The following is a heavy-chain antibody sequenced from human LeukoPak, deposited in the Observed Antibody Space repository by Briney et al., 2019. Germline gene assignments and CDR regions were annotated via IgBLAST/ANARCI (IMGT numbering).Heavy chain of an antibody. J-gene: IGHJ5*02. CDR2: ISGSGGST. V-gene: IGHV3-23*01. Sequence: PGGSLRLPCAASGFTFSSYAMSWVRQAPGKGLEWASAISGSGGSTYYADSVKGRFTISRDNCKNTLYLQMNSLRAEDTAVYYCAFSPRNWVGLNGEAAAANNWFDPWGQGTLVTVSS. CDR1: GFTFSSYA. D-gene: IGHD6-13*01. CDR3: AFSPRNWVGLNGEAAAANNWFDP.